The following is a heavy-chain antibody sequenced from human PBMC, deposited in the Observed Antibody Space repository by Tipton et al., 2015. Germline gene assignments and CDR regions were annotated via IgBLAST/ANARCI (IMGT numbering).Heavy chain of an antibody. CDR1: GFTFSSYA. V-gene: IGHV3-23*01. CDR2: ISGGGGST. J-gene: IGHJ4*02. CDR3: VTRGPCTSCHGFDY. D-gene: IGHD2-2*01. Sequence: GSLRLSCAASGFTFSSYALSWVRQAPGKGLEWVSAISGGGGSTYYAGSVKGRFTISRDNSKNTLYLQMSSLRAEDTAVYYCVTRGPCTSCHGFDYWGQGTLVTVSS.